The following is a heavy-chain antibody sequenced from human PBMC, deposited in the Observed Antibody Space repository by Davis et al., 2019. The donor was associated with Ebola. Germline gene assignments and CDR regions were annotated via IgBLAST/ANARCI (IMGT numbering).Heavy chain of an antibody. J-gene: IGHJ6*02. D-gene: IGHD2-2*03. CDR1: GYTFTSYG. CDR2: INPSGGST. Sequence: ASVKVSCKASGYTFTSYGISWVRQAPGQGLEWMGIINPSGGSTSYAQKFQGRVTMTRDTSTSTVYMELSSLRSEDTAVYYCARDLAIVVVPAANYYYYGMDVWGQGTTVTVSS. CDR3: ARDLAIVVVPAANYYYYGMDV. V-gene: IGHV1-46*01.